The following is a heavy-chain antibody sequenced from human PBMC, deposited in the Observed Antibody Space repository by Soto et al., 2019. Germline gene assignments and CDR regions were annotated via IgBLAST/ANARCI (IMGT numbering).Heavy chain of an antibody. V-gene: IGHV4-30-4*08. Sequence: TLSLTCTVSGGSISSGGYYWSWIRQHPGKGLEWIGFISYSGSTYYSASLQSRVTMSVDTSKNQFSLNLSFVTAADTAVYYCATMGTPATGLYYFDYWGQGTLVTVSS. D-gene: IGHD1-7*01. CDR3: ATMGTPATGLYYFDY. J-gene: IGHJ4*02. CDR1: GGSISSGGYY. CDR2: ISYSGST.